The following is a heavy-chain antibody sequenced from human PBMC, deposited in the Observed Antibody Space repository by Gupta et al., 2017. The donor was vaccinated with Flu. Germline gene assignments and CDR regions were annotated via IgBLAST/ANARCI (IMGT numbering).Heavy chain of an antibody. Sequence: EVQLLESGGGLVQPGGSLGVSCVISGFTFSTFAITWVRQLPGKGLEWVSSISASGGATYYADSVRGRFTISRDNSKNTVYLQMSSLRADDTAVYYCARDYQSSGNYRAMFDHWGQGTLVTVSS. D-gene: IGHD1-26*01. CDR2: ISASGGAT. V-gene: IGHV3-23*01. CDR1: GFTFSTFA. J-gene: IGHJ4*02. CDR3: ARDYQSSGNYRAMFDH.